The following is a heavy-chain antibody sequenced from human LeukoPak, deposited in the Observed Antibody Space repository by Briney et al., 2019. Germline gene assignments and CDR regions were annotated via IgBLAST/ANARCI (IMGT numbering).Heavy chain of an antibody. V-gene: IGHV5-51*01. D-gene: IGHD3-9*01. CDR3: ASRYYDILTGRGGWFDP. CDR2: IYPGDSDT. J-gene: IGHJ5*02. CDR1: GYSFTSYW. Sequence: GESLKISCKGSGYSFTSYWIGWVRQMPGKGLEWMGIIYPGDSDTRYSPSFQGQVTISADKSISTAYLQWSSLKASDTAMYYCASRYYDILTGRGGWFDPWGQGTLVTVSS.